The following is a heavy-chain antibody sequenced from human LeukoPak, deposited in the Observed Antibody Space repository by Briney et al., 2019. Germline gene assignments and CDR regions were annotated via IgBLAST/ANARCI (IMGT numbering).Heavy chain of an antibody. CDR1: GFSFGSYS. CDR2: ISSSSSYI. Sequence: GRSLRLSCPPSGFSFGSYSTKWARQAPRKGLGWVSSISSSSSYIYYAESVQGRFTISRDNAKNSLYLQMNSLRAEDTAVYYCTLNSGSYYGFDYWGQGTLVTVSS. D-gene: IGHD1-26*01. J-gene: IGHJ4*02. V-gene: IGHV3-21*01. CDR3: TLNSGSYYGFDY.